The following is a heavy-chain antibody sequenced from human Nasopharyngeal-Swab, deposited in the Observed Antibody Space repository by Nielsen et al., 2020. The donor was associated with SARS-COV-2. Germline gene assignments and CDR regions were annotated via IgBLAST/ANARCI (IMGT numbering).Heavy chain of an antibody. CDR2: VHYSGSA. D-gene: IGHD3-22*01. CDR3: ARGTMIYFDY. J-gene: IGHJ4*02. V-gene: IGHV4-59*01. Sequence: GQAPGKGLEWIAYVHYSGSADYNPSLKSRVTVSADTVMNQFSLKLDSVTAADTAVYYCARGTMIYFDYWGQGTLVTVSS.